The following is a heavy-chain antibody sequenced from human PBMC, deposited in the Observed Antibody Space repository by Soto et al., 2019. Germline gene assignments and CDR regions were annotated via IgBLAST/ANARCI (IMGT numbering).Heavy chain of an antibody. CDR1: GDSLTSNSYF. J-gene: IGHJ4*02. CDR3: ARHFSAAYFDY. Sequence: SETLSLTCTVSGDSLTSNSYFWAWIRQPPGKGLEWIGSIYYSGTTYYNPSLKSRVTISVDRSKNQFSLKLSSVTAADTAVYYCARHFSAAYFDYWGQGALVTVSS. V-gene: IGHV4-39*01. CDR2: IYYSGTT. D-gene: IGHD2-2*01.